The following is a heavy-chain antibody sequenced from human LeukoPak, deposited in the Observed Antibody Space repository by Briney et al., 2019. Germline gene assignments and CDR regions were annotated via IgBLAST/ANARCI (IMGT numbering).Heavy chain of an antibody. D-gene: IGHD2-2*02. Sequence: GGSLRLSCAASGFTFSSYSMNWVRQAPGKGLEWVSSISSSSSYIYYADSVKGRFTISRDNAKNPLYLQMNSLRAEDTAVYYCARVSSFCSSTSCYIFDYWGQGTLVTVSS. CDR1: GFTFSSYS. V-gene: IGHV3-21*01. J-gene: IGHJ4*02. CDR3: ARVSSFCSSTSCYIFDY. CDR2: ISSSSSYI.